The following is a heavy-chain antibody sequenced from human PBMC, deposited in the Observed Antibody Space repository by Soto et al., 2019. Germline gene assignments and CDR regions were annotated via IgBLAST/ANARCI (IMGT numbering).Heavy chain of an antibody. CDR3: AKDPDFWSGYYGKYNWFDP. CDR2: ISGSGGST. D-gene: IGHD3-3*01. Sequence: GGSVRLSCAASGFTFSSYAMSWVRQAPGKGLEWVSAISGSGGSTYYADSVKGRFTISRDNSKNTLYLQMNSLRAEDTAVYYCAKDPDFWSGYYGKYNWFDPWGQGTLVTVSS. CDR1: GFTFSSYA. J-gene: IGHJ5*02. V-gene: IGHV3-23*01.